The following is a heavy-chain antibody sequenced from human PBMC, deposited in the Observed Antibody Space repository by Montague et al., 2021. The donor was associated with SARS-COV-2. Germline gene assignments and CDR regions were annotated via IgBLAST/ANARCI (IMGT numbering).Heavy chain of an antibody. CDR1: GGSISSSSYY. CDR2: IYHSGST. D-gene: IGHD3/OR15-3a*01. Sequence: SETLSLTCTVSGGSISSSSYYWGWIRQPPGKGLEWIGSIYHSGSTYYNPSLKSRVIISVDTSKNQFSLKLSSVTAADTAVYYCARLVRDILIVGVVRVYFDLWGRGALVSVSS. V-gene: IGHV4-39*01. J-gene: IGHJ2*01. CDR3: ARLVRDILIVGVVRVYFDL.